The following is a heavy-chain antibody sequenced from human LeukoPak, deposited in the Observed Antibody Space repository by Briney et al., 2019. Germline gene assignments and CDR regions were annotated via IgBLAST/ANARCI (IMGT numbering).Heavy chain of an antibody. CDR3: ARHSARGSGSYYLDYFDY. J-gene: IGHJ4*02. D-gene: IGHD3-10*01. CDR1: GGSISSSSYY. V-gene: IGHV4-39*01. Sequence: PSETLSLTCTVSGGSISSSSYYWGWIRQPPGKGLEWIGSIYYSGSTYYNPSLKSRVTISVDTSKNQFSLKLSSVTAADTAVYYCARHSARGSGSYYLDYFDYWGQGTLVTVSS. CDR2: IYYSGST.